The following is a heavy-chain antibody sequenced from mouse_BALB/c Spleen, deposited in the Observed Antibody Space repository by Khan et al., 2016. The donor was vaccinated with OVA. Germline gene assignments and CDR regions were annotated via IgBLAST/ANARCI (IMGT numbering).Heavy chain of an antibody. D-gene: IGHD2-14*01. CDR2: IDPSNSET. CDR1: GYTFTSYW. CDR3: GRSGYAAFAY. Sequence: QMQLEESGPELVRPGTSVKMSCKASGYTFTSYWMNWVKQRPGQGLEWIGMIDPSNSETTLNQKFKDKATLTEDKSSNTAYMQLSSLTSEDSAVXLCGRSGYAAFAYWGQGTLVTVSA. J-gene: IGHJ3*01. V-gene: IGHV1-59*01.